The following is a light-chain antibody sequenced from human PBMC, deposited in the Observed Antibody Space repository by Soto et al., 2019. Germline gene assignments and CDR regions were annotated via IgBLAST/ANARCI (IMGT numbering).Light chain of an antibody. CDR2: DVS. CDR3: QQRSNWPRT. CDR1: QTVERW. J-gene: IGKJ1*01. V-gene: IGKV1-5*01. Sequence: DIQMTQSPSTLSASVGDRVTITCRASQTVERWLAWYQQKPGKAPNLVISDVSSLERGVPSRFSGSGSGTEFTLTISGLQPDDFAVYYCQQRSNWPRTFGQGTKVEIK.